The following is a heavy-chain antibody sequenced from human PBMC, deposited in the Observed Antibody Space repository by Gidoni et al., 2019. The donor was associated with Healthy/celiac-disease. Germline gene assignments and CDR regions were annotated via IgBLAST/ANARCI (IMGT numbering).Heavy chain of an antibody. Sequence: EVQLVESGGGLVKPGRSLRLSCKAYGFTFGDYAMSWFRQAPGKGLEWVGFIRSKAYGGTTEYAASVKGRFTISRDDSKSIAYLQMNSLKTEDTAVYYCTRVGFVCHKTFDPWGQGTLVTVSS. CDR3: TRVGFVCHKTFDP. J-gene: IGHJ5*02. D-gene: IGHD2-8*01. CDR1: GFTFGDYA. CDR2: IRSKAYGGTT. V-gene: IGHV3-49*05.